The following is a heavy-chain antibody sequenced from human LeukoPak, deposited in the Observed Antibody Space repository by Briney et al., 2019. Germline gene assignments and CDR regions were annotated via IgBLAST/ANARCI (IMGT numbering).Heavy chain of an antibody. J-gene: IGHJ4*02. V-gene: IGHV3-7*01. CDR3: ARDKGYGSDY. D-gene: IGHD3-10*01. CDR1: GFTFSDHY. CDR2: IKQDGSQK. Sequence: PGGSLRLSCAASGFTFSDHYMDWVRQAPGKGLEWVACIKQDGSQKDYVDSVKGRFTISRDNAKNSLYLQMSSLRAEDTAMYYCARDKGYGSDYWGPGVQVTVSS.